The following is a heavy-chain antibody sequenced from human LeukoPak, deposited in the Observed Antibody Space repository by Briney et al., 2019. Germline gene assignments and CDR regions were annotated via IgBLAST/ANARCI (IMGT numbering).Heavy chain of an antibody. Sequence: ASVKVSCKASGGTFSSYAISWVRQAPGQGLEWMGGIIPIFGTANYAQKFQGRVTITADKSTSTAYMELSSLRSEDTAVYYCASPHYGDYEYYFDYWGQGTLVTVSS. CDR1: GGTFSSYA. V-gene: IGHV1-69*06. CDR2: IIPIFGTA. CDR3: ASPHYGDYEYYFDY. J-gene: IGHJ4*02. D-gene: IGHD4-17*01.